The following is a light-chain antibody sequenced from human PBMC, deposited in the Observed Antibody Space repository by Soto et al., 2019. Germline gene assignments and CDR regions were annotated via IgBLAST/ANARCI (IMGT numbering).Light chain of an antibody. CDR1: QTISSW. Sequence: DIQMTQSPSTLSGSVGDRVTITCRASQTISSWLAWYQQKPGKAPKLLIYKASTLKSGVPSRFSGSGSVTDFTLTISSLQPEDFATYYCQQYNHYPATFGQGTRLEIK. CDR3: QQYNHYPAT. V-gene: IGKV1-5*03. CDR2: KAS. J-gene: IGKJ5*01.